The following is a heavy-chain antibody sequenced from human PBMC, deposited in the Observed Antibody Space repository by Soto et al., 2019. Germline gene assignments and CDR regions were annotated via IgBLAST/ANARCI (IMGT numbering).Heavy chain of an antibody. CDR2: MFHSGKT. D-gene: IGHD5-18*01. CDR3: ATTREAVIHLYHFDY. Sequence: QVHLRESGPGLVKPSGTLTLTCDVSGGSVSDSVWWSWVRQAPGKGLEWIGEMFHSGKTYYNPSLETRVSTSGVWSRTQVDLNLESVIAVDTAIYSCATTREAVIHLYHFDYWCQGTLVTV. J-gene: IGHJ4*02. CDR1: GGSVSDSVW. V-gene: IGHV4-4*02.